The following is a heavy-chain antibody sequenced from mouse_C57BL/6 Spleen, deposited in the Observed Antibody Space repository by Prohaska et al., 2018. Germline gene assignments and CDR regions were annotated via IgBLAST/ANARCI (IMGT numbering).Heavy chain of an antibody. Sequence: LEWVAEIRNKANNHATYYAESVKGRFTISRDDSKSSVYLQMNSLRAEDTGIYYCTRGFAYWGQGAVVTVS. CDR3: TRGFAY. CDR2: IRNKANNHAT. V-gene: IGHV6-6*01. J-gene: IGHJ3*01.